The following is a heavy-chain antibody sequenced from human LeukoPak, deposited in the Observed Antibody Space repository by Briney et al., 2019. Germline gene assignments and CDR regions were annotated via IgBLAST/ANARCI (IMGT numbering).Heavy chain of an antibody. CDR3: ARDRYYDFWSGYSHYGMDV. V-gene: IGHV4-61*01. CDR1: GGSISSSSYY. D-gene: IGHD3-3*01. Sequence: ASETLSLTCTVSGGSISSSSYYWSWIRQPPGKGLEWIGYIYYSGSTNYNPSLKSRVTISVDTSKNQFSLKLSSVTAADTAVYYCARDRYYDFWSGYSHYGMDVWGQGTTVTVSS. CDR2: IYYSGST. J-gene: IGHJ6*02.